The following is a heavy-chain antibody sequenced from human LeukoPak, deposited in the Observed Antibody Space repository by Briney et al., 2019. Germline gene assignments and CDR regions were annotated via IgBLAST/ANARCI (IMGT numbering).Heavy chain of an antibody. CDR3: QGYGGSYYDAFDI. CDR1: GGSISSGDYY. Sequence: SETLSLTCTVSGGSISSGDYYWSCIRQPPGKGLEWIGYIYYSGSTYYNPSLKSRVTITVDTSKNQFSLKLSSVTAADTAVYYCQGYGGSYYDAFDIWGQGTMATVSS. D-gene: IGHD1-26*01. CDR2: IYYSGST. J-gene: IGHJ3*02. V-gene: IGHV4-30-4*08.